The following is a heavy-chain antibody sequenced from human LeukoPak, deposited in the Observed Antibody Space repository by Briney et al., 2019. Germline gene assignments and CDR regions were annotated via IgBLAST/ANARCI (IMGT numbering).Heavy chain of an antibody. CDR3: ARSGPYDSDNWFDP. J-gene: IGHJ5*02. CDR2: IWYDGSNT. CDR1: GFTFSSYG. Sequence: GRSLRLSCAASGFTFSSYGMHWVRQAPGKGLEWVAVIWYDGSNTYYADSVKGRFTISRDNSKNTLYLQMNSLRAEDTAVYYCARSGPYDSDNWFDPWGQGTLVTVSS. D-gene: IGHD1-1*01. V-gene: IGHV3-33*01.